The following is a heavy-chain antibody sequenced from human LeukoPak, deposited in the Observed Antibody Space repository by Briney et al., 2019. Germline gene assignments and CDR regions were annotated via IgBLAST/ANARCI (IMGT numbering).Heavy chain of an antibody. D-gene: IGHD1-26*01. J-gene: IGHJ4*02. CDR3: TTWVGAHFDF. V-gene: IGHV3-23*01. Sequence: GESLRLSCAASGLTFSNYAMHWVRQAPGKGLEWVSTIDGPTFRTHYADSVMGRFTISRDNSKNTLYLQMNSLRAEDTAVYFCTTWVGAHFDFWGQGTLVTVSS. CDR1: GLTFSNYA. CDR2: IDGPTFRT.